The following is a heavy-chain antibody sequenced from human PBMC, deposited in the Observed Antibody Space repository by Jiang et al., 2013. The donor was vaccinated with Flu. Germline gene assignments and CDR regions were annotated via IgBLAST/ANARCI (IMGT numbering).Heavy chain of an antibody. Sequence: SGAEVKKPGASVKVSCKASGYTFTNFAMHWVRQAPGQSLEWMGWINAGNGNTKYSQKFQGRVTVTRDTSTSTVYMELSSLRSEDTAVYYCARDRAVTNEFDYWGQGTLVTVSS. V-gene: IGHV1-3*01. J-gene: IGHJ4*02. CDR3: ARDRAVTNEFDY. CDR2: INAGNGNT. CDR1: GYTFTNFA. D-gene: IGHD4-17*01.